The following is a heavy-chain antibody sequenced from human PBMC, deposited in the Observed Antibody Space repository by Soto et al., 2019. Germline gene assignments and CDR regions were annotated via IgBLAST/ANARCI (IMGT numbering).Heavy chain of an antibody. Sequence: QVQLVESGGGVVQPGRSLRLSCAVSGFTFSSYVMYWVRQAPGRGLEWVAVISYDGSNKYYADSVKGRFTISRDNSKXTXYXQVXSLRAEDTAVYYCARAGCDGGTCYTLVGLRYGMDVWGQGTTVTVSS. V-gene: IGHV3-30-3*01. J-gene: IGHJ6*02. CDR3: ARAGCDGGTCYTLVGLRYGMDV. CDR2: ISYDGSNK. CDR1: GFTFSSYV. D-gene: IGHD2-15*01.